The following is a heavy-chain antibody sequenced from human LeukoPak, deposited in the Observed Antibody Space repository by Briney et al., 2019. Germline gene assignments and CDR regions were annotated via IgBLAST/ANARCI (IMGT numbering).Heavy chain of an antibody. V-gene: IGHV3-74*01. D-gene: IGHD3-22*01. CDR3: ARSPSEIGGYYPEYFRH. Sequence: GGSLRLSCAASGFTFSSYWMHWVRQAPGRGLVWVSRIKSDGSTNYADSVKGRFTISRDNAKNTVSLQMNSLRAEDTGVYYCARSPSEIGGYYPEYFRHWGQGTLVTVSS. CDR1: GFTFSSYW. CDR2: IKSDGST. J-gene: IGHJ1*01.